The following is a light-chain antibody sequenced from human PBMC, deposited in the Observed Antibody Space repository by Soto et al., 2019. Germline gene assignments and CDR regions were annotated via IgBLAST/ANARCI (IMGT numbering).Light chain of an antibody. J-gene: IGKJ1*01. V-gene: IGKV1-27*01. Sequence: DIQMTQSPSSLSASVGDRVTITCRASQGISNFLAWHQQKPWKVPKLLIYAASTLQSGVPSRFSASGSGTDFTLTITSLQPEDVATYYCQEYNSAPWTFGQGTKVEIQ. CDR2: AAS. CDR1: QGISNF. CDR3: QEYNSAPWT.